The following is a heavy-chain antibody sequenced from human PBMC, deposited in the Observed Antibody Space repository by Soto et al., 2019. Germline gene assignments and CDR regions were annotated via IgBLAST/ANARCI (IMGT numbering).Heavy chain of an antibody. V-gene: IGHV3-23*01. CDR2: VSGPGDAT. CDR1: GFPFDSYA. D-gene: IGHD1-26*01. CDR3: AKARHSGSYYGGFY. J-gene: IGHJ4*02. Sequence: EVQLLESGGGLVQPGESLRLSCAASGFPFDSYAMTWVRQTPGKGLEWISEVSGPGDATHYAASVRGRFTISRDNSKNTVYLDMNNLRGEDTAIYYCAKARHSGSYYGGFYWGQGTPVTVSS.